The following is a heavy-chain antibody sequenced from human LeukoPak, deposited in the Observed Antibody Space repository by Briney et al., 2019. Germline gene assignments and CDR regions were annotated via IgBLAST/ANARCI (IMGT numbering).Heavy chain of an antibody. J-gene: IGHJ3*02. V-gene: IGHV3-11*01. Sequence: GGSLRLSCAASGFTFSSYAMSWIRQAPGKGLEWVSYISSSGSTIYYADSVKGRFTISRDNAKNSLYLQMNSLRAEDTAVYYCARGYYYDSSGYYRDAFDIWGQGTMVTVSS. CDR2: ISSSGSTI. CDR1: GFTFSSYA. D-gene: IGHD3-22*01. CDR3: ARGYYYDSSGYYRDAFDI.